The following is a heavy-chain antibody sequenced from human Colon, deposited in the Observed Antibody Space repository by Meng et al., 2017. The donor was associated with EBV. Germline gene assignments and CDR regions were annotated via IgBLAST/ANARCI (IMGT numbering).Heavy chain of an antibody. Sequence: VQLAEAGPGLVKPSGTLSLTCAVSGGSISSNNWWSWVRQPPGKGLEWIGEIFHSGSTKHNPSLKSRVTMSMDKSKNQFSLRLSSVTAADTAVYYCASSDYYGSGSYYPWGQGTLVTVSS. CDR3: ASSDYYGSGSYYP. D-gene: IGHD3-10*01. CDR1: GGSISSNNW. J-gene: IGHJ5*02. V-gene: IGHV4-4*02. CDR2: IFHSGST.